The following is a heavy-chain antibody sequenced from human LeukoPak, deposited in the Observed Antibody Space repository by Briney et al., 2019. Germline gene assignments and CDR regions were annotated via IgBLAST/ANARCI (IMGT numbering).Heavy chain of an antibody. CDR2: ISGSGGST. D-gene: IGHD6-13*01. CDR1: GFTFSSYA. J-gene: IGHJ5*02. V-gene: IGHV3-23*01. CDR3: AKDRSSSWYGGWFDP. Sequence: PGGSLRLSCAASGFTFSSYAMSWVRQAPGKGLEWVSAISGSGGSTYYADSVKGRFTISRDNSKNMLYLQMNSRRAEDTAVYYCAKDRSSSWYGGWFDPWGQGTLVTVSS.